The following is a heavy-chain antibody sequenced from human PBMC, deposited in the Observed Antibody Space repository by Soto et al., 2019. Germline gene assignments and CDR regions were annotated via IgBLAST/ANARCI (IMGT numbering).Heavy chain of an antibody. D-gene: IGHD2-2*01. CDR3: ARGGGDIVVVPAAGSSMDV. J-gene: IGHJ6*03. CDR1: GGSISSGGYY. V-gene: IGHV4-31*03. Sequence: SETLSLTCTVSGGSISSGGYYWSWIRQHPGKGLEWIGYIYYSGSTYYNPSLKSRVTISVDTSKNQFSLKLSSVTAADTAVYYCARGGGDIVVVPAAGSSMDVWGKGTTVTVSS. CDR2: IYYSGST.